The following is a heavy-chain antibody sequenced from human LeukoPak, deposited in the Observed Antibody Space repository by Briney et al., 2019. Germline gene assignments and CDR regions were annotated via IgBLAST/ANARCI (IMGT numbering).Heavy chain of an antibody. Sequence: PGGSLRLSCAASGFTFSSYSMNWVRQAPGKGLEWVSSISSSSSYIYYADSVKGRFTISRDNAKNSLYLQMNSLRSEDTAVYYCARDRGYGGRAHDAFDIWGQGTMVTVSS. CDR3: ARDRGYGGRAHDAFDI. D-gene: IGHD4-23*01. J-gene: IGHJ3*02. CDR2: ISSSSSYI. V-gene: IGHV3-21*04. CDR1: GFTFSSYS.